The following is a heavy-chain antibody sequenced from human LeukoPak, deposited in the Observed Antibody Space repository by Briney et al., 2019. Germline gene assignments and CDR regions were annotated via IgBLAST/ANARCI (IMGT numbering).Heavy chain of an antibody. V-gene: IGHV3-23*01. CDR1: GFTFSSYP. CDR3: TKDRTTM. Sequence: GGSLRLSRAASGFTFSSYPLSWVRQAPGKGLEWVSAIAISGDTTYYADSVKGRFTISRDNSKNTLYLQMNSLRAEDTAIYYCTKDRTTMWGQGTLVTVSS. D-gene: IGHD4/OR15-4a*01. CDR2: IAISGDTT. J-gene: IGHJ4*02.